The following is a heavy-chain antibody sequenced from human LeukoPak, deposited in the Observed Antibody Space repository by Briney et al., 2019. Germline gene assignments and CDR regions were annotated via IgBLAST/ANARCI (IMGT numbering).Heavy chain of an antibody. D-gene: IGHD3-22*01. V-gene: IGHV1-69*13. Sequence: ASVNVSCKASGGTFSSYAISWVRQAPGQGLEWMGGIIPIFGTANYAQKFQGRVTITADESTSTAYMELSSLRSEDTAVYYCAKKKTPPFQNTYYYDSSGYYAFDIWGQGTMVTVSS. CDR1: GGTFSSYA. J-gene: IGHJ3*02. CDR2: IIPIFGTA. CDR3: AKKKTPPFQNTYYYDSSGYYAFDI.